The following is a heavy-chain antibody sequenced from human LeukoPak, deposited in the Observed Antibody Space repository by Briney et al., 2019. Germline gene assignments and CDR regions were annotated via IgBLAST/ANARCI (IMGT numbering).Heavy chain of an antibody. Sequence: GRSLRLSCAASGFTISDAWMSWVRQAPGKGLEWVGRIKRKIDGGGTADYAAPVKGRFTISRDDSKNTLFLQMNSLETEDTGVYYCTDDLHYFASDWGQGTLVTVSS. J-gene: IGHJ4*02. V-gene: IGHV3-15*01. CDR2: IKRKIDGGGTA. CDR1: GFTISDAW. CDR3: TDDLHYFASD. D-gene: IGHD3-10*01.